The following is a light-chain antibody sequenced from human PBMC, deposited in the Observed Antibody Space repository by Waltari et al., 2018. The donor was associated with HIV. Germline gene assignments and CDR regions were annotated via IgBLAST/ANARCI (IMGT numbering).Light chain of an antibody. CDR1: TSLMDSDDGHTY. CDR3: MQRIEFPIT. CDR2: TLS. J-gene: IGKJ5*01. Sequence: DILMTQSPLSLAVTPGEPTTISCTPSTSLMDSDDGHTYLDWFLKKPGQSPHLLSHTLSSRASGVPDRFSGSGSGTDFKLQITRVEAEDVGIYYCMQRIEFPITFGQGTRLEIK. V-gene: IGKV2-40*01.